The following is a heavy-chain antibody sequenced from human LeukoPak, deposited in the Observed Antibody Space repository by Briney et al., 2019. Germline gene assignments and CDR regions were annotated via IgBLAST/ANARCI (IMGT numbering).Heavy chain of an antibody. D-gene: IGHD2-8*01. CDR3: ARVPRRDGRPVDY. Sequence: GESLKISCAASGFTFSDYYMSWIRQAPGKGLEWVSYISSSGSTIYYADSVKGRFTISRDNAKNSLYLQMNSLRAEDTAVYYCARVPRRDGRPVDYWGQGTLVTVSS. V-gene: IGHV3-11*01. CDR2: ISSSGSTI. J-gene: IGHJ4*02. CDR1: GFTFSDYY.